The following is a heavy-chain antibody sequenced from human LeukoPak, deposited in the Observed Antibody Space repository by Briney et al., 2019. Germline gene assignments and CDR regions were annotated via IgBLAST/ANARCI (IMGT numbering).Heavy chain of an antibody. V-gene: IGHV3-11*04. D-gene: IGHD6-6*01. Sequence: GGSLRLSCAASGFTFSDSYMTWVRQAPGKGVEWVAYISGSGHDINYSDSVKGRFTISRDNAKNSPYLQMSSLRVEDTAVYYCTRDPRHFDSCGQGTLATVSS. CDR2: ISGSGHDI. CDR3: TRDPRHFDS. CDR1: GFTFSDSY. J-gene: IGHJ5*01.